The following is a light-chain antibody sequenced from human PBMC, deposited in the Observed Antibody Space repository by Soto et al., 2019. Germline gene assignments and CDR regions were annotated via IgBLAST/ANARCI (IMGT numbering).Light chain of an antibody. V-gene: IGLV2-14*01. CDR2: DVS. J-gene: IGLJ2*01. Sequence: QSALTQPASVSGSPGQSITISCTGTSSDVGGYNYVSWYQQHPGKAPKLIIYDVSNRHSGVSNRFSGSKSGTTASLTISGIQAEDEADYYCSSYTSSSTLVFGGGTKLTVL. CDR1: SSDVGGYNY. CDR3: SSYTSSSTLV.